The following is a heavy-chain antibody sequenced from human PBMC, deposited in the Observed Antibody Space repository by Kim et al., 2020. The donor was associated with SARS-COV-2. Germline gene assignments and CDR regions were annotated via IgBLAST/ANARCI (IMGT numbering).Heavy chain of an antibody. D-gene: IGHD6-19*01. CDR1: GGSISSGGYY. Sequence: SETLSLTCTVSGGSISSGGYYWSWIRQHPGKGLEWIGYIYYSGSTYYNPSLKSRVTISVDTSKNQFSLKLSSVTAADTAVYYCARMGQWLVNYFDYWGQGTLVTVSS. CDR2: IYYSGST. J-gene: IGHJ4*02. V-gene: IGHV4-31*03. CDR3: ARMGQWLVNYFDY.